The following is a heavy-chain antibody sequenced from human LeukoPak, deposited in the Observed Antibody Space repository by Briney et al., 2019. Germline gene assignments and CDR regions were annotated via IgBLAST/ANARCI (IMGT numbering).Heavy chain of an antibody. CDR2: IIGSGGST. J-gene: IGHJ4*02. D-gene: IGHD5-18*01. CDR3: AKESPRGYSFDF. Sequence: GGSLRLSCAASEFTFNKFAMSWVRQAPGKGLEWVSAIIGSGGSTSNADSVKGRFTFSRDNSKSMLYLQMNSLRAEDTAVYYCAKESPRGYSFDFWGQGTLVTVSS. CDR1: EFTFNKFA. V-gene: IGHV3-23*01.